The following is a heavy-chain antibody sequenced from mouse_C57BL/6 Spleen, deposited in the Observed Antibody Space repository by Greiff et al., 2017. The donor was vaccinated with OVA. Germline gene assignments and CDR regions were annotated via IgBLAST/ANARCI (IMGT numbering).Heavy chain of an antibody. V-gene: IGHV1-61*01. CDR2: IYPSDSET. CDR3: ETQTAQRQGLAY. Sequence: VKLQQPGAELVRPGSSVKLSCKASGYTFTSYWMDWVQQRPGQGLEWIGNIYPSDSETHYNHKFKDKATLTVDKSSRTAYMQLSSLKSEDSEVYDCETQTAQRQGLAYWGQGTSVTVSA. D-gene: IGHD3-2*02. J-gene: IGHJ4*01. CDR1: GYTFTSYW.